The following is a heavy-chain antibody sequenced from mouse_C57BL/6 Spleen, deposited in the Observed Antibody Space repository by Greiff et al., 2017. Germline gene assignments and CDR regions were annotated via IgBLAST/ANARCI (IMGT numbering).Heavy chain of an antibody. V-gene: IGHV1-85*01. CDR2: IYPRDGST. Sequence: VQLQQSGPELVKPGASVKLSCKASGYTFTSYDINWVKPRPGQGLELIGWIYPRDGSTKYNEKFQGKATLTVDTSSSTAYMELHRLTSEDSAVYFCARGGITTVVGYFDVWGTGTTVTVSS. D-gene: IGHD1-1*01. CDR1: GYTFTSYD. CDR3: ARGGITTVVGYFDV. J-gene: IGHJ1*03.